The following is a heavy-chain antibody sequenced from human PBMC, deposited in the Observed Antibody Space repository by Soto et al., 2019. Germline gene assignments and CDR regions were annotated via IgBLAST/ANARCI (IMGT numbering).Heavy chain of an antibody. J-gene: IGHJ6*02. CDR1: GFSFSTYG. CDR3: PQDLQSYGDYDYYCYGMDV. V-gene: IGHV3-30*18. D-gene: IGHD4-17*01. Sequence: QVQLVESGGGEVQPGRSLTISCAASGFSFSTYGMHWVRQTPNKGLEWVAVISYDGTNKFYSDSVKGRFTISRDNFKNTLTLQMNSLRADDTAVYSCPQDLQSYGDYDYYCYGMDVWGLGTRVTVSS. CDR2: ISYDGTNK.